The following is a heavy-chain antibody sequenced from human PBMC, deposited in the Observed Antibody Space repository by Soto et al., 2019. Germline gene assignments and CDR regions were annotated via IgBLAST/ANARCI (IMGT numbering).Heavy chain of an antibody. CDR3: ANGSRETYNYGSGTYSRGSNWFDP. CDR1: GGSFSDYY. J-gene: IGHJ5*02. V-gene: IGHV4-34*01. CDR2: INDSGST. D-gene: IGHD3-10*01. Sequence: PSETLSLTCAVYGGSFSDYYWSWFRQPPGKGLEWIGEINDSGSTNYNPSLKSRVTISVDTSKNQFSLKLSSVTAADTAVYYCANGSRETYNYGSGTYSRGSNWFDPRGQGTLVTVSS.